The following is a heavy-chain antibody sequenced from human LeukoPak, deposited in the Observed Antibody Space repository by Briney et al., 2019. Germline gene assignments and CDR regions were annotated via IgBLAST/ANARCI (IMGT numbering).Heavy chain of an antibody. CDR3: ARVITDAYGSFDY. CDR2: INHSGST. Sequence: SETLSLTCTVSGGSISSSSYYWGWIRQPPGKGLEWIGEINHSGSTNYNPSLKSRVTISVDTSKNQFSLKLSSVTAADTAVYYCARVITDAYGSFDYWGQGTLVTVPS. D-gene: IGHD3-10*01. V-gene: IGHV4-39*07. CDR1: GGSISSSSYY. J-gene: IGHJ4*02.